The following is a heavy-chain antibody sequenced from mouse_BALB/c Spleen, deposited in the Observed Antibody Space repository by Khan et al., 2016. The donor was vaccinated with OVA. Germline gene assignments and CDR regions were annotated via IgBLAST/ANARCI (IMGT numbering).Heavy chain of an antibody. J-gene: IGHJ1*01. V-gene: IGHV9-2-1*01. CDR2: INTETGEP. CDR1: GYTFTDYS. Sequence: QIQLVQSGPELKKPGETVKISCKASGYTFTDYSMNWVKQAPGKGLKWMGWINTETGEPTYADDFKGRFAFSLESSARTAFLQINNLTNEDAATYVCAGRRHWCLDVWGAGTTVTVAA. CDR3: AGRRHWCLDV.